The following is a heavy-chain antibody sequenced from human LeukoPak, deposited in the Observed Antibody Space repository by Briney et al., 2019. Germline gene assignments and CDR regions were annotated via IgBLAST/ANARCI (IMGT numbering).Heavy chain of an antibody. D-gene: IGHD7-27*01. Sequence: ASVKVSCKASGGTFSSYAISWVRQAPGQGLEWMGGIIPIFGTANYAQKFQGRVTITADGSTSTAYMELSSLRSEDTAVYYCARGFHTGTGDAPSYYFDYWGPGNLVTVSS. J-gene: IGHJ4*02. CDR2: IIPIFGTA. CDR1: GGTFSSYA. CDR3: ARGFHTGTGDAPSYYFDY. V-gene: IGHV1-69*13.